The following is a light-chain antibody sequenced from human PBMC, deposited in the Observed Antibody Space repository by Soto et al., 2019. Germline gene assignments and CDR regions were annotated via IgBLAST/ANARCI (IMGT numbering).Light chain of an antibody. J-gene: IGLJ2*01. V-gene: IGLV6-57*02. Sequence: NFMLTQPHSVSESPGKTVTISCTASSGTIASNYVQWYQQRPGSAPTTVIFQDTQRPSGVPDRFSGSIVTSTNSASLTISGLKLVDEADYYCKSYDSSLPVVFGGGTKLTVL. CDR3: KSYDSSLPVV. CDR2: QDT. CDR1: SGTIASNY.